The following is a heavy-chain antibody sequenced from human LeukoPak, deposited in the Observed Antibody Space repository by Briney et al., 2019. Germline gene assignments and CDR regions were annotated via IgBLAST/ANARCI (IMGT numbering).Heavy chain of an antibody. Sequence: GGSLRLSCEAPRITFSSHAMSWVRQAPGKGLQWVSLISGSGGHTYYGDSVKGRFTVSRDNSKNTLYLQMNSLSADDTAVYYCARDADTSGHYSYFNYWGQGTLVTVSS. CDR2: ISGSGGHT. D-gene: IGHD3-22*01. CDR3: ARDADTSGHYSYFNY. CDR1: RITFSSHA. J-gene: IGHJ4*02. V-gene: IGHV3-23*01.